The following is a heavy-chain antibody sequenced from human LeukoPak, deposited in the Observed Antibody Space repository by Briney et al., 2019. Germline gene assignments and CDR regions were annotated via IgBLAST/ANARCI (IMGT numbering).Heavy chain of an antibody. Sequence: GGSLRLSCAASGFTVSSNYMSWVRQAPGKGLEWVSVIYSGGSTYYADSVKGRFTISRDNAKNSLYLQMNSLRAEDTAVYYCASLGNVDTAILPWVMDVWGQGTTVTVSS. V-gene: IGHV3-53*01. CDR2: IYSGGST. CDR3: ASLGNVDTAILPWVMDV. J-gene: IGHJ6*02. CDR1: GFTVSSNY. D-gene: IGHD5-18*01.